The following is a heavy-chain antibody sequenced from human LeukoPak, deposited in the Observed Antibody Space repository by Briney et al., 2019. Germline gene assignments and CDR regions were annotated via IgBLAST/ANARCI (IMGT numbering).Heavy chain of an antibody. Sequence: SETLSLTCAVYGGSFSGYYWSWIRQPPGKGLEWIGEINHSGSTNYNSSLKSRVTISVDTSKNQFSLKLSSVTAADTAVYYCARDDTAMVFGGDAFDIWGQGTMVTVSS. V-gene: IGHV4-34*01. D-gene: IGHD5-18*01. CDR3: ARDDTAMVFGGDAFDI. CDR1: GGSFSGYY. CDR2: INHSGST. J-gene: IGHJ3*02.